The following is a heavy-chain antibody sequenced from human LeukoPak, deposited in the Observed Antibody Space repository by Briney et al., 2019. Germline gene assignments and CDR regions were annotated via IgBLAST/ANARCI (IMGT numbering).Heavy chain of an antibody. D-gene: IGHD2-21*02. J-gene: IGHJ4*02. V-gene: IGHV1-69*05. CDR2: IIPIFGTA. Sequence: SVKVSCKASGGTFSSYAISWVRQAPGQGLEWMGGIIPIFGTANYAQKFQGRVTITTDESTSTANMELSSLRSEDTAVYYCATELAYCGGDCYSGFDYWGQGTLVTVSS. CDR3: ATELAYCGGDCYSGFDY. CDR1: GGTFSSYA.